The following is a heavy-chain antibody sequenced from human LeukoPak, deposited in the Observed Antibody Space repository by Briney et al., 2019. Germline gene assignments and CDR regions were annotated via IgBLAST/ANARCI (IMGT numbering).Heavy chain of an antibody. CDR1: GFTFSNYG. CDR2: IRNNGINT. D-gene: IGHD6-19*01. J-gene: IGHJ4*02. Sequence: GGSLRLSCAASGFTFSNYGMHWVRQAPGKGLEWLTYIRNNGINTYYADSVKGRFTISRDISKNMLYLQMNSLRPEDTAVYSCARDRGWSFDYWGQGTLVTVSS. V-gene: IGHV3-30*02. CDR3: ARDRGWSFDY.